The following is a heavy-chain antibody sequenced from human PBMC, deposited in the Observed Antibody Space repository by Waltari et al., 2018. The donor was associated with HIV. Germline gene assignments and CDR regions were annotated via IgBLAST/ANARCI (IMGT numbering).Heavy chain of an antibody. J-gene: IGHJ6*02. CDR2: ISGRGGNT. Sequence: EAQVLESGGGLVQPGGFLRLSCADSGFTFSNDAMSSVRLAPGKGLEWLSSISGRGGNTNYADSVKGRFTISGDNSKNTLSLQMISRRAEDTAVYYCAKGRFVDLGYASAQYYYGLDVWGQGTTVTVSS. CDR3: AKGRFVDLGYASAQYYYGLDV. D-gene: IGHD3-10*01. CDR1: GFTFSNDA. V-gene: IGHV3-23*01.